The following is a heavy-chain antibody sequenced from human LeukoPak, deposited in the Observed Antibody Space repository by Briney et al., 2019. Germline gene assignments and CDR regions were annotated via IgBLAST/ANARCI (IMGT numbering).Heavy chain of an antibody. CDR2: INHSGST. CDR1: GGSFSGYY. D-gene: IGHD3-22*01. V-gene: IGHV4-34*01. Sequence: PSETLSLTCAVYGGSFSGYYWSWIRQPPGKGLEWIGEINHSGSTNYNPSLKSRVTISVDTSKSQFSLKLSSVTAADTAVYYCARVYDSSGYPPGYWGQGTLVTVSS. J-gene: IGHJ4*02. CDR3: ARVYDSSGYPPGY.